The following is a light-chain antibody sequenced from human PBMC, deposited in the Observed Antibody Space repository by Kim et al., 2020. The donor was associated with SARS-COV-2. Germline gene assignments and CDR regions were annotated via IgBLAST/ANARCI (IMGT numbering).Light chain of an antibody. CDR1: SNLDVSTYN. CDR3: MIWPSNAWV. V-gene: IGLV5-37*01. Sequence: ELTQPPSSAASPGESARLTCTLPSNLDVSTYNIYWYQKKSGSPPRFLLYYKSDSDKGQGSGVPSRFSGSKDVSANSGILLISGLQSEDEADYYCMIWPSNAWVFGGGTQLTVL. J-gene: IGLJ3*02. CDR2: YKSDSDK.